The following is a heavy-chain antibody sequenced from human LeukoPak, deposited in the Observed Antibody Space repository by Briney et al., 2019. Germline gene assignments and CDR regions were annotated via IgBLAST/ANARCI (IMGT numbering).Heavy chain of an antibody. CDR3: ASITIFGVVIPELDY. V-gene: IGHV3-23*01. Sequence: QTGGSLILSCAASGFTFSSYAMSWLRQAPGKGLEWVSAISGSGGSTYYADSVKGRFTISRDNSKNTLYLQMNSLRAEDTAVYYCASITIFGVVIPELDYWGQGTLVTVSS. D-gene: IGHD3-3*01. J-gene: IGHJ4*02. CDR1: GFTFSSYA. CDR2: ISGSGGST.